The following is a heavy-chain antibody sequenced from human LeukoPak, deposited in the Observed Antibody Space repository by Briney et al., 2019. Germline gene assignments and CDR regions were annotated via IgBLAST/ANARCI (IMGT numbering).Heavy chain of an antibody. CDR3: TTDTIFWYQLLSD. D-gene: IGHD2-2*01. CDR2: IKSKTDGGTT. CDR1: GFTFSNAW. V-gene: IGHV3-15*01. J-gene: IGHJ4*02. Sequence: GGSLRLSCAASGFTFSNAWMSWVRQAPGKGLEWVGRIKSKTDGGTTDYAAPVKGRFTISRDDSKNTLYLQMNSLKTEDTAVYYCTTDTIFWYQLLSDWGQGTLVTVSS.